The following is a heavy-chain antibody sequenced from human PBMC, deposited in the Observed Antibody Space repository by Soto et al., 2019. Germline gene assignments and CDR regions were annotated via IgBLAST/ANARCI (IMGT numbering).Heavy chain of an antibody. V-gene: IGHV3-48*01. D-gene: IGHD6-13*01. Sequence: GGSLRLSCAASGFTFSTYSMNWVRQAPGKGLEWVSYIRGTSSTIYYADSVKGRFTMSRDNAKNSLYLQMNSLRAEDTAVYYCARDFLRGYGPDYWGQGTLVTVSS. CDR1: GFTFSTYS. J-gene: IGHJ4*02. CDR2: IRGTSSTI. CDR3: ARDFLRGYGPDY.